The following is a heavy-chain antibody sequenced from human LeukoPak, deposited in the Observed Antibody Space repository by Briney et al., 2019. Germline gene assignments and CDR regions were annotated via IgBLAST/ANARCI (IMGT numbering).Heavy chain of an antibody. J-gene: IGHJ3*02. CDR2: IIPIFGTA. CDR1: GGTFSSYA. Sequence: SVKVSCKASGGTFSSYAISWVRQAPGQGLEWMGGIIPIFGTANYAQKFQGRVTITADESTSTAYMELSSLRSEDTAVYYCAREWGYYYGSGSYRAFDIWGQGTMVTVSS. D-gene: IGHD3-10*01. V-gene: IGHV1-69*13. CDR3: AREWGYYYGSGSYRAFDI.